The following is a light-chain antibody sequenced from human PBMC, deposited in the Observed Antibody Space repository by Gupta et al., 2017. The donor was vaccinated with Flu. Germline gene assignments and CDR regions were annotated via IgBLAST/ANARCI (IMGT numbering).Light chain of an antibody. CDR1: SSYVCGYNY. CDR3: CSYAGSYTWV. J-gene: IGLJ3*02. V-gene: IGLV2-11*01. Sequence: SSYVCGYNYVSWYQQHPGNAPKLMIYDVSKRPSGVPDRFSGSKSGNTASLTISGLQAEDEADYYCCSYAGSYTWVFGGGTKLTVL. CDR2: DVS.